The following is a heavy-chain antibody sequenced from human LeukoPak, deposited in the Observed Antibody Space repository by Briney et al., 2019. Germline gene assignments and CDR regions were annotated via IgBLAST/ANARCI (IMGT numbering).Heavy chain of an antibody. CDR3: ARDPTTVVTLPYYFDF. J-gene: IGHJ4*02. Sequence: SETLSLTCAVYGGSFTGHHWNWIRQSAGKGLEWIGEVNHRGTTNYNPSLKSRVTISVDTSKNQFFLKLTSVTAADTAVYYCARDPTTVVTLPYYFDFWGEGTLVTVSS. V-gene: IGHV4-34*01. CDR1: GGSFTGHH. CDR2: VNHRGTT. D-gene: IGHD4-23*01.